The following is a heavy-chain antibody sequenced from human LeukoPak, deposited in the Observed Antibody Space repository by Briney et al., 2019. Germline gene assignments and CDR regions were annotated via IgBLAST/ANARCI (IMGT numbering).Heavy chain of an antibody. D-gene: IGHD3/OR15-3a*01. V-gene: IGHV1-2*02. CDR1: GYTFTGYY. CDR2: INPNSGGT. Sequence: ASVKVSCKASGYTFTGYYMHWVRQAPGQGLEWMGWINPNSGGTNYAQKFQGRVTMTKDTSISTAYMELSRLRSDDTAVYYCVRAGLVIQPYYYYYMDVWGKGTTVTVSS. CDR3: VRAGLVIQPYYYYYMDV. J-gene: IGHJ6*03.